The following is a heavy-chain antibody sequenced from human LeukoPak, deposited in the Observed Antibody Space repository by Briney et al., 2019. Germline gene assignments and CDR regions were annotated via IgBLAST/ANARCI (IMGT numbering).Heavy chain of an antibody. D-gene: IGHD3-3*01. CDR2: ISGSGGST. V-gene: IGHV3-23*01. J-gene: IGHJ6*02. Sequence: GGSLRLSCAVAGFTFSSNAMSWVRQPPGKGLEWVSGISGSGGSTHYADSVKGRFTISRDKSENTLYLQMNSLRVEDTAVYYCAKLESPYNYYGMDVWGQGTTVTVS. CDR3: AKLESPYNYYGMDV. CDR1: GFTFSSNA.